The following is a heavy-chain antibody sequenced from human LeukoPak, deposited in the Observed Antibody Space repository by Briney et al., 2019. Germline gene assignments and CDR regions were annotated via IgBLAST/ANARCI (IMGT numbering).Heavy chain of an antibody. V-gene: IGHV4-59*01. CDR3: ARVKLETGTRGFGYFDY. CDR1: GGSISTYL. D-gene: IGHD5-24*01. J-gene: IGHJ4*02. Sequence: SETLSLTCTVSGGSISTYLWGWIRQPPRKGLEWIGYISDSGSTNCNPSLKSRVTISVDTSRNQFSLNLNSVTAADTAVYYCARVKLETGTRGFGYFDYGGQGPLVTVSS. CDR2: ISDSGST.